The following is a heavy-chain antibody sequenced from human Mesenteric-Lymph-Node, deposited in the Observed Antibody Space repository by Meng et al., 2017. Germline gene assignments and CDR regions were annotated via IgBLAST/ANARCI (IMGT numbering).Heavy chain of an antibody. CDR1: GFTFSNCA. D-gene: IGHD2-21*02. CDR3: ARDRKPVVVTAVYYYYYGMDV. CDR2: ISGGGDST. J-gene: IGHJ6*02. Sequence: GESLKISCSASGFTFSNCAMNWVRQAPGKGLEWVSDISGGGDSTYYADSVKGRFTISRDNAKNSLYLQMNSLRAEDTAVYYCARDRKPVVVTAVYYYYYGMDVWGQGTTVTVSS. V-gene: IGHV3-23*01.